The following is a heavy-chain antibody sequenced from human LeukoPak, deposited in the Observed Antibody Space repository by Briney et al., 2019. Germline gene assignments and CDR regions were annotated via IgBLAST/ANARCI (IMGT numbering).Heavy chain of an antibody. CDR1: GGTFSSYA. CDR3: ASGTTDIVVVPATLRNCYFDY. J-gene: IGHJ4*02. D-gene: IGHD2-2*01. Sequence: SVKVSCKASGGTFSSYAISWVRQAPGQRLEWMGGIIPMFGTAKYAQKFQGRVTITTDKSTSTAYMELSSLRSEDTAVYYCASGTTDIVVVPATLRNCYFDYWGQGTLVTVSS. V-gene: IGHV1-69*05. CDR2: IIPMFGTA.